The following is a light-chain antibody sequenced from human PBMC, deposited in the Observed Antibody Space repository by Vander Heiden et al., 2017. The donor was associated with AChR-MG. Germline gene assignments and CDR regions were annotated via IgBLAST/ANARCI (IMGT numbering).Light chain of an antibody. J-gene: IGLJ3*02. CDR1: SNDGGNKG. V-gene: IGLV10-54*01. CDR2: RNN. Sequence: QAGLTQPPSVSTGSSQTPPLPCTGNSNDGGNKGAASLQQHQGHPPKLLSYRNNDRPSGISEGLSASRSGNTAALTITGLQPEDEADYYCSAWDSSRSDWVFGGGTKLTVL. CDR3: SAWDSSRSDWV.